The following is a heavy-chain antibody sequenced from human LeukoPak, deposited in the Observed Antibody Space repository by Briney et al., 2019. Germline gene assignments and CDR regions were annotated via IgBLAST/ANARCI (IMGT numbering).Heavy chain of an antibody. Sequence: GGSLRLSCAASGFTFSSYEMNWVRLAPGKGLEWVANIKQDGGEKYYVDSVKGRFTISRDNVKNSLYLQMNSLRAEDTAVYYCARALDSSSSRYQAFEYWGQGTLVTVSS. CDR3: ARALDSSSSRYQAFEY. J-gene: IGHJ4*02. V-gene: IGHV3-7*01. CDR2: IKQDGGEK. CDR1: GFTFSSYE. D-gene: IGHD2-2*01.